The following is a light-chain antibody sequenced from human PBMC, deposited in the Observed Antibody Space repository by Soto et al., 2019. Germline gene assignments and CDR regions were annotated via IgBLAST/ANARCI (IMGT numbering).Light chain of an antibody. CDR2: AAS. CDR1: QVISSY. CDR3: QQSYSTPPLT. Sequence: AIRMTQSPSSLSASTGDRVTITCRASQVISSYLAWYQQKPGRAPKLLIYAASSLQSGVPSRFSGSGSGTDFTLTISSLQPEDFATYYCQQSYSTPPLTFGGGTKVDIK. V-gene: IGKV1-8*01. J-gene: IGKJ4*01.